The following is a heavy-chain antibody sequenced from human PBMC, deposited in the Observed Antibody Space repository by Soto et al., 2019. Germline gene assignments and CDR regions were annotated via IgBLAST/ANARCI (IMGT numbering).Heavy chain of an antibody. CDR3: ARDGYDFWSGYYDLYYFDY. CDR1: GFTFSSYW. CDR2: IKQDGSEK. D-gene: IGHD3-3*01. V-gene: IGHV3-7*01. J-gene: IGHJ4*02. Sequence: AGGSLRLASAASGFTFSSYWMSWVGQARGKGLEWVANIKQDGSEKYYVDSVKGRFTISRDNAKNSLYLQMNSLRAEDTAVYYCARDGYDFWSGYYDLYYFDYWGQGTLVTVSS.